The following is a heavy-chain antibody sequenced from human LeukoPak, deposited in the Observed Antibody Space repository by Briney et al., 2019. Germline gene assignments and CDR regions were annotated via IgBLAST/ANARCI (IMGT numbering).Heavy chain of an antibody. CDR2: ISAYNGNT. D-gene: IGHD3-16*02. Sequence: GSSVKVSCKASGGTFSRYAISWVRQAPGQGLEWMGWISAYNGNTNYAQKLQGRVTMTADTSTSTAYMELRSLRSDDTAVYYCARVVVGYYDYVWGSYRSPGAFDIWGQGTMVTVSS. J-gene: IGHJ3*02. CDR3: ARVVVGYYDYVWGSYRSPGAFDI. V-gene: IGHV1-18*01. CDR1: GGTFSRYA.